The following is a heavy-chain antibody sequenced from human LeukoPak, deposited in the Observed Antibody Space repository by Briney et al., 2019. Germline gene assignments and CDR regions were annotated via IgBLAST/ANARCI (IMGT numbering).Heavy chain of an antibody. Sequence: PGGSLRLSCAASGFTFSSYSMNWVRQASGKGLEWVSSISSSSSYIYYADSVKGRFTISRDNAKNSLYLQMNSLRAEDTAVYCCARGPVGAPDYWGQGTLVTVSS. J-gene: IGHJ4*02. CDR3: ARGPVGAPDY. D-gene: IGHD1-26*01. CDR2: ISSSSSYI. V-gene: IGHV3-21*01. CDR1: GFTFSSYS.